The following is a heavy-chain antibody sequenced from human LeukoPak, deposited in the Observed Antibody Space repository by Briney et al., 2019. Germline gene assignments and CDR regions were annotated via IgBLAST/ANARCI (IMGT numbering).Heavy chain of an antibody. CDR1: GGSISSSSYY. CDR2: ISYSGST. Sequence: SETLSLTCTVSGGSISSSSYYWGWIRQPPGKGLEWIGFISYSGSTYHNPSLKSRVTMSVDTSKNQFSLNLRSVTAADTAVYYCARDRYSYGFWGQGILVTVSS. D-gene: IGHD5-18*01. J-gene: IGHJ4*02. CDR3: ARDRYSYGF. V-gene: IGHV4-61*01.